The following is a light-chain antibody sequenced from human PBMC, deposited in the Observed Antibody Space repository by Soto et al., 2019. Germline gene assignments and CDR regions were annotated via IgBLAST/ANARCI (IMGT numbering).Light chain of an antibody. J-gene: IGLJ2*01. CDR1: SSNIGTNS. CDR3: AAWDDSLNGVV. Sequence: QSVLTQPPSASGTPGQRVTISCSGSSSNIGTNSVTWYQQFPGTAPKLLIYTNNQRPSVVPDRFSGSKSGTSASLAINGLQYEDEADYYCAAWDDSLNGVVFGGGTKLTVL. CDR2: TNN. V-gene: IGLV1-44*01.